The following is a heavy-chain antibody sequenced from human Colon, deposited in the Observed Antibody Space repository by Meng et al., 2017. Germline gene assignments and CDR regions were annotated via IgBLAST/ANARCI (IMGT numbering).Heavy chain of an antibody. CDR3: ARDNDGWSPFAY. D-gene: IGHD6-19*01. Sequence: SETLSLTCTVSGGSISSYYWSWIRQPPGKGLEWIGYIYHSATTNYNPSLKSRVTISVDSSNNQFSLKLSSVTAADTAVYYCARDNDGWSPFAYWGQGTLVTVSS. J-gene: IGHJ4*02. CDR2: IYHSATT. V-gene: IGHV4-59*01. CDR1: GGSISSYY.